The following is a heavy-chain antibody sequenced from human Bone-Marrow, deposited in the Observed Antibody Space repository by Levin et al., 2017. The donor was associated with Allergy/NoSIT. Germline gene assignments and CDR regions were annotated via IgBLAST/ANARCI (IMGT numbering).Heavy chain of an antibody. J-gene: IGHJ4*02. D-gene: IGHD2-8*01. CDR2: ISGSGDNT. V-gene: IGHV3-23*01. Sequence: GGSLRLSCAASGFTISNYAMSWVRQAPGKGLEWVSGISGSGDNTYNADSVKGRFTVSTDESKNTLYLQMNSLRVDDTAVYYCAKVRVGYCTNGICFERPYYFDYWGQGTLVTVSS. CDR1: GFTISNYA. CDR3: AKVRVGYCTNGICFERPYYFDY.